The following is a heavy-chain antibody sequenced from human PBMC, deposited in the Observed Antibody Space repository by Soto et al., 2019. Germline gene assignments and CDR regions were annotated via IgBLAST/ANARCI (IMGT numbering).Heavy chain of an antibody. J-gene: IGHJ6*02. CDR2: INPSGGST. D-gene: IGHD4-17*01. CDR1: GYTFTSYY. CDR3: ARDTTVTPPLYGMDV. V-gene: IGHV1-46*01. Sequence: ASVKVSCKASGYTFTSYYMHWVRQAPGQGLEWMGIINPSGGSTSYAQKFQGRVTMTRDTSTSTVYMELSSLRSEDTAVYYCARDTTVTPPLYGMDVWGQGTTVTVS.